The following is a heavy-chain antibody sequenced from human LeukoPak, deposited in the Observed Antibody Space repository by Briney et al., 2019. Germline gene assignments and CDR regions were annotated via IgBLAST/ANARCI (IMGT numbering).Heavy chain of an antibody. J-gene: IGHJ4*02. V-gene: IGHV4-39*01. CDR1: GGSISSSRYY. Sequence: SETLSLTCTVSGGSISSSRYYWGWIRRPPGKGLEWIGNIYYSGSTYYNPSLKSRVTISVDTSKDQFSLKLSSVTAADTAVYCCARHAYYGLEGGFDYWGQGTLVTVSS. D-gene: IGHD3-10*01. CDR3: ARHAYYGLEGGFDY. CDR2: IYYSGST.